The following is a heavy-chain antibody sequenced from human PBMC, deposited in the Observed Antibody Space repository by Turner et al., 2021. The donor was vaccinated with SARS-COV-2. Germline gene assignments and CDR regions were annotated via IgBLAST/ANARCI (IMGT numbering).Heavy chain of an antibody. Sequence: GTFSSYAISWVRQAPGQGLEWMGGIIPIFGTANYAQKFQGRVTITADESTSTAYMELSSLRSEDTAVYYCARCLGFDWLFPFDYWDQGTLVTVSS. J-gene: IGHJ4*02. CDR3: ARCLGFDWLFPFDY. CDR2: IIPIFGTA. V-gene: IGHV1-69*01. CDR1: GTFSSYA. D-gene: IGHD3-9*01.